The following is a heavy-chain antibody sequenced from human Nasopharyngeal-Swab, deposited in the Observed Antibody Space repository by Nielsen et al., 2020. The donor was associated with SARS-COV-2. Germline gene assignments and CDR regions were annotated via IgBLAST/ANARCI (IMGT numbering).Heavy chain of an antibody. CDR3: ARDLVDSSLSHYGMDV. CDR2: INHSGST. D-gene: IGHD6-6*01. Sequence: SETLSLTCTVSGGSISSYYWSWIRQPPGKGLEWIGEINHSGSTNYNPSLKSRVTISVDTSKNQFSLKLSSVTAADTAVYYCARDLVDSSLSHYGMDVWGQGTTVTVSS. CDR1: GGSISSYY. J-gene: IGHJ6*02. V-gene: IGHV4-34*01.